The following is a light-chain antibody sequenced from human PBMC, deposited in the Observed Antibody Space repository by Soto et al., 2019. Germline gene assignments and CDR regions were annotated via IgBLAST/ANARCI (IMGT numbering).Light chain of an antibody. CDR3: QQYNNWPRT. V-gene: IGKV3-11*01. CDR2: GAS. J-gene: IGKJ1*01. Sequence: ENVLTQSPGTLSLSPGERATLSCRASQTVSSYLTWYQQRPGQAPRLLIYGASKRATGIPDRFSGSGSGTDFTLTISRLEPEDFAVYYCQQYNNWPRTFGQGTKVEIK. CDR1: QTVSSY.